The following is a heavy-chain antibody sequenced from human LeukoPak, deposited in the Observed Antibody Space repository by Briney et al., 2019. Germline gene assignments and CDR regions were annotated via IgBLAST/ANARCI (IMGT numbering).Heavy chain of an antibody. V-gene: IGHV3-30*18. CDR2: ISYDGSNK. CDR1: GFTFNNYG. Sequence: GGSLRLSCAASGFTFNNYGMHWVRQAPGKGLEWVAVISYDGSNKYYADSVKGRFTISRDNSKNTLYLQMNSLRAEDTAVYYCAKLYGSGSYYSPPFDYWGQGTLVTVSS. D-gene: IGHD3-10*01. J-gene: IGHJ4*02. CDR3: AKLYGSGSYYSPPFDY.